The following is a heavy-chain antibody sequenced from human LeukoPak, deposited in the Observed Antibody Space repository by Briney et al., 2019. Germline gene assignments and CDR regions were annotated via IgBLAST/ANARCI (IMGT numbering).Heavy chain of an antibody. D-gene: IGHD3-10*01. CDR1: GGSISSYY. Sequence: PSETLSLTCTVSGGSISSYYWSWIRQPPGKGLEWIGYIYYSGSTNYNPSLKSRVTLSVDTSKNQFSLRLSSVTAADTAVYYCARHPIWFREPYDAFDIWGQGTMVTVSS. CDR3: ARHPIWFREPYDAFDI. J-gene: IGHJ3*02. CDR2: IYYSGST. V-gene: IGHV4-59*08.